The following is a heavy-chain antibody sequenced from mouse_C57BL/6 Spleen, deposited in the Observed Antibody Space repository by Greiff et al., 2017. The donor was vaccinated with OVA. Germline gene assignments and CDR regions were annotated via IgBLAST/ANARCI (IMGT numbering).Heavy chain of an antibody. V-gene: IGHV1-53*01. CDR2: INPSNGGT. D-gene: IGHD1-1*01. CDR1: GYTFTSYW. Sequence: ASGYTFTSYWMHWVKQRPGQGLEWIGNINPSNGGTNYNEKFKSKATLTVDKSSSTAYMQLSSLTSEDSAVYYCSRSHYYGAAYWGQGTLVTVAA. J-gene: IGHJ3*01. CDR3: SRSHYYGAAY.